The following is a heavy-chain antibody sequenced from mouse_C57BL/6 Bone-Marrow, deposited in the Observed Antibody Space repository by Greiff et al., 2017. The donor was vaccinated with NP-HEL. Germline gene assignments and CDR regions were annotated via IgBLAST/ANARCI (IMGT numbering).Heavy chain of an antibody. CDR3: ARCDYATLSFAY. D-gene: IGHD2-4*01. V-gene: IGHV1-76*01. J-gene: IGHJ3*01. Sequence: VQLQQSGAELVRPGASVKLSCKASGYTFTDYYINWVKQRPGQGLEWIARIYPGSGNTYYNEKFKGKATLTAEKSSSTAYMQLSSLTSEDSAVYFCARCDYATLSFAYWGQGTLVTVSA. CDR1: GYTFTDYY. CDR2: IYPGSGNT.